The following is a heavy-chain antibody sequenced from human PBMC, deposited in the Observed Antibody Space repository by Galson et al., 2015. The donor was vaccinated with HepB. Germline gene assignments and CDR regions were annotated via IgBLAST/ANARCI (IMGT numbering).Heavy chain of an antibody. J-gene: IGHJ4*02. D-gene: IGHD6-19*01. CDR3: ARGRGWTDY. CDR1: GYTFTNNW. Sequence: QSGAEVKKPGESLRISCKGSGYTFTNNWITWVRQMPEKGLEWMGRINPTDSSANYSPSFQGHVSISIDKSVTTAYLQWSSLKASDTAIYYCARGRGWTDYWGQGTLLTVTS. CDR2: INPTDSSA. V-gene: IGHV5-10-1*01.